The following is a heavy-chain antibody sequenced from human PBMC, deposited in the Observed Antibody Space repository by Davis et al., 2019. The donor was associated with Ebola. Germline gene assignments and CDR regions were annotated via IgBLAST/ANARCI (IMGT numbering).Heavy chain of an antibody. CDR2: INHSGST. CDR3: ARGQNWFDP. V-gene: IGHV4-34*01. Sequence: PGGSLRLSCAVYGGSFSGYYWSWIRQPPGKGLEWIGEINHSGSTNYNPSLKSRVTISVDKSKNQFSLKLSSVTAADTAVYYCARGQNWFDPWGQGTLVTVSS. CDR1: GGSFSGYY. J-gene: IGHJ5*02.